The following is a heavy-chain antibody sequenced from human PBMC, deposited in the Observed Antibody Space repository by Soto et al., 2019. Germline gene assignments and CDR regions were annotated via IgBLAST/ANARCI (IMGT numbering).Heavy chain of an antibody. J-gene: IGHJ5*01. Sequence: QITLNESGPALVKPTQTLPLTCTLSGFSLTTSGVGVHWIRQSPGKALEWLAGIYGDDAKGYNPSLETRLTITKDTTKNQVVIKMTNMDPVDTATYFCAHKPSYSTTWYIRDDWFDSWGQGTLVTVSS. CDR3: AHKPSYSTTWYIRDDWFDS. CDR2: IYGDDAK. CDR1: GFSLTTSGVG. D-gene: IGHD6-13*01. V-gene: IGHV2-5*02.